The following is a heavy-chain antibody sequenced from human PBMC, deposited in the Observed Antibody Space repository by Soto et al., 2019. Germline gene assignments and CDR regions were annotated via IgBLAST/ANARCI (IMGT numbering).Heavy chain of an antibody. Sequence: EVQLEESGGCLVQPGGSLRLSCAASGFSFSSYWMSWVRQAPGKGPEWVAIVSLDGRDKTYADSVKGRFTISRDNAENSLFLQMNSLRADDTAVYYCARDDRSSGPFDYWGQGALVTVSS. CDR1: GFSFSSYW. J-gene: IGHJ4*02. CDR2: VSLDGRDK. CDR3: ARDDRSSGPFDY. D-gene: IGHD6-19*01. V-gene: IGHV3-7*01.